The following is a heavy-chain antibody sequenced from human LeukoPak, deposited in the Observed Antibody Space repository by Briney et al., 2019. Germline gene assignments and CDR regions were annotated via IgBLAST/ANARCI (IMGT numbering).Heavy chain of an antibody. Sequence: ASVKVSCKASGYTFTTYGICWVRQAPGQGLEWMGWISAYNGDTNYAQKLQGRVTMTTDTSTSTAYMELSRLRSDDTAVYYCASSYSSSWYTMDVWGKGTTVTISS. D-gene: IGHD6-13*01. V-gene: IGHV1-18*01. CDR2: ISAYNGDT. CDR3: ASSYSSSWYTMDV. J-gene: IGHJ6*04. CDR1: GYTFTTYG.